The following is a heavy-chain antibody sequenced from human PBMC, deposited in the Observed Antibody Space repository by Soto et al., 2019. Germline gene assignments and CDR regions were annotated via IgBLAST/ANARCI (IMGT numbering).Heavy chain of an antibody. CDR2: IKSKTDGGTT. CDR1: GFTFINTW. J-gene: IGHJ1*01. V-gene: IGHV3-15*01. D-gene: IGHD3-3*01. Sequence: GGSLRLSCAASGFTFINTWMTWVRQAPGKGLEWVGRIKSKTDGGTTDYAAPVKGRFTITKDTSKNQVVLTMTNVDPVDTATYYCAHGVGSGNSAYFQHWGQGTLVTVSS. CDR3: AHGVGSGNSAYFQH.